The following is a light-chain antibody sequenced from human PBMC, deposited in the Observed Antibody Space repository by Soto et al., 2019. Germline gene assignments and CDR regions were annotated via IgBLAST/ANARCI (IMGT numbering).Light chain of an antibody. CDR1: QSVLYSSNNKNY. Sequence: DIVMTQSPDSLAVALGESATVNFKSSQSVLYSSNNKNYLAWYQQKPGQPPKLLIYWASTRESGVPDRFSGSGSGTDFTLTISSLQAEDVAVYYCQQYYSTPRTFGQGTKVDIK. J-gene: IGKJ1*01. CDR2: WAS. CDR3: QQYYSTPRT. V-gene: IGKV4-1*01.